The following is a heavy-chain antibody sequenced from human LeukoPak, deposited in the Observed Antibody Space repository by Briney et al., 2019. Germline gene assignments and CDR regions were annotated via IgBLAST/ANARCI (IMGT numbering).Heavy chain of an antibody. V-gene: IGHV4-39*01. Sequence: PSETLSLTCTVSGGSINYEGWIRQPPGKELEWIGSIYYSGSTYYNPSLKSRVTISVDTSKNQFSLKVTSVTAADTAVYYCVRHSSMTTVTFDYWGRGTLVTVSS. D-gene: IGHD4-17*01. CDR3: VRHSSMTTVTFDY. CDR1: GGSINY. CDR2: IYYSGST. J-gene: IGHJ4*02.